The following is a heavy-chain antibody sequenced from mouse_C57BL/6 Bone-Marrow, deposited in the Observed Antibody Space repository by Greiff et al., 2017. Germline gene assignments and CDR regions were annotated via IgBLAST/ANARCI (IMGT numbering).Heavy chain of an antibody. CDR1: GYTFTSYW. V-gene: IGHV1-69*01. CDR2: IDPSDSYT. J-gene: IGHJ1*03. Sequence: QVQLQQPGAELVMPGASVKLSCKASGYTFTSYWMHWVKQRPGQGLEWIGEIDPSDSYTNYNQKFKGKSTLTVDKSSSTAYMQLSSLTSEDSAVYYCASSNYGCFDVWGTGTTVTVSS. D-gene: IGHD2-5*01. CDR3: ASSNYGCFDV.